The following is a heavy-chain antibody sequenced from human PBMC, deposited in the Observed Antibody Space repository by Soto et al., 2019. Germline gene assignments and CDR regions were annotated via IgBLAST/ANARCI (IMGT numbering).Heavy chain of an antibody. CDR3: AGAFDI. J-gene: IGHJ3*02. V-gene: IGHV3-48*01. CDR2: ISPTSNTL. CDR1: GFTFSSYA. Sequence: PGGSLRLSCAASGFTFSSYAMNWVRQSPGKGLEWVSSISPTSNTLYYADSVMGRFTISRDNAKNSLYLQMNSLRAEDTAVYYWAGAFDIWGQGTMVT.